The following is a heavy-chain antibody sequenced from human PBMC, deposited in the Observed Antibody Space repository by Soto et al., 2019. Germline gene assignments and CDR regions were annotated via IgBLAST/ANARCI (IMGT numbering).Heavy chain of an antibody. CDR2: FDPEDGET. J-gene: IGHJ3*02. CDR3: ATLTPGDSRFGAFDI. Sequence: QVQLVQSGAEVKKPGASVKVSCKVSGYTLTELSLHWVRQAPGKGLAWMGGFDPEDGETIYAQKFQGRVTMTEDTSTDTAYMELSSLRSEDTAVYCCATLTPGDSRFGAFDIWGQGTMVSVSS. D-gene: IGHD2-21*01. CDR1: GYTLTELS. V-gene: IGHV1-24*01.